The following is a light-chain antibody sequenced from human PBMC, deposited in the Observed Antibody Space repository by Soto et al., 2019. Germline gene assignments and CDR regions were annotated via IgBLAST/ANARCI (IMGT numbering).Light chain of an antibody. V-gene: IGKV1-33*01. J-gene: IGKJ5*01. CDR1: HDIRKY. CDR2: DAS. CDR3: QPYENFPVT. Sequence: DMQMTQSPSSLSASVGDRVTITCQASHDIRKYLNWYQQKPGKAPKLLIYDASNLETGVPSRFTGSGPGTDFTFTNSSLQPEDIATYYCQPYENFPVTFGQGTRLESK.